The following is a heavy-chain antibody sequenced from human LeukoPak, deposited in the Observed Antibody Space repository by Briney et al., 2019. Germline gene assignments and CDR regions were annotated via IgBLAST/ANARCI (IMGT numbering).Heavy chain of an antibody. CDR3: TRHISNSVTTNAFDI. D-gene: IGHD4-17*01. CDR2: IRSKANSYAT. Sequence: TGGSLRLSCAASGFTFSGSAMDWVRQASGKGLEWVGRIRSKANSYATAYAASVKGRFTISRDDSKNTAYLQMNSLKTEDTAVYYCTRHISNSVTTNAFDIWGQGTMVTVSS. V-gene: IGHV3-73*01. J-gene: IGHJ3*02. CDR1: GFTFSGSA.